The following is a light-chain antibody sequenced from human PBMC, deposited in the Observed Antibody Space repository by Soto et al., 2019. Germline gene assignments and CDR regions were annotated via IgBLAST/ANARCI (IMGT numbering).Light chain of an antibody. CDR2: GAS. V-gene: IGKV3-20*01. CDR1: QTVSSSF. Sequence: ETVLTQSPGTLSLSPGERATLSCRASQTVSSSFLAWYQQKPGQAPRLLISGASSRAAGIPDRFSGSGSGTDFTLTISRLEPEDFAVYYCQQYGSSPETFGQGTKVEIK. CDR3: QQYGSSPET. J-gene: IGKJ1*01.